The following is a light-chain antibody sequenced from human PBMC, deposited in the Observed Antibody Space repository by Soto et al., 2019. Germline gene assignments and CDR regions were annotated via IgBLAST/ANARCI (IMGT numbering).Light chain of an antibody. J-gene: IGLJ2*01. CDR2: ADN. CDR3: QSYDTSLSGVI. Sequence: QSVLTQPPSASGTPGQTVTISCSGSSSNVGKNIVNWYQQVPGTAPKLLIYADNNRPSGVPDRFSASKSGTSASLAITGLQGEDEANYYCQSYDTSLSGVIFGAGTKLTVL. CDR1: SSNVGKNI. V-gene: IGLV1-40*01.